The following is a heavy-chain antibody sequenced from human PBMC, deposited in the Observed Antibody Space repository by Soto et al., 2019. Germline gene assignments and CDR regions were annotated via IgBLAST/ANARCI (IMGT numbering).Heavy chain of an antibody. D-gene: IGHD2-15*01. CDR2: IYYSGSS. V-gene: IGHV4-39*01. Sequence: QLQLQESGPGLVKPSETLSLTCTVSGGSISSSSSYWGWVRQPPGKGLEGIGSIYYSGSSYYNPSLKSRVTISLGTSKNQFSLKLTSVTAADTALYYCASLGSCSGGSCYSGHFWYFGLWGRGTLVTVSS. CDR3: ASLGSCSGGSCYSGHFWYFGL. J-gene: IGHJ2*01. CDR1: GGSISSSSSY.